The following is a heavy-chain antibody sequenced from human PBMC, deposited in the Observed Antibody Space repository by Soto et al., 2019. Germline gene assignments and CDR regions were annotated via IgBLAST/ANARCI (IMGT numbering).Heavy chain of an antibody. V-gene: IGHV3-23*01. CDR1: GFTFSSYA. D-gene: IGHD2-15*01. Sequence: GGSLRLSCAASGFTFSSYAMSWVRQAPGKGLEWVSPISGSGGSTYYADSVKGRFTISRDNSKNTLYLRMNSLRAEDTAVYYWAKERRIVVVVAASDYWGQGTLGTGSS. J-gene: IGHJ4*03. CDR2: ISGSGGST. CDR3: AKERRIVVVVAASDY.